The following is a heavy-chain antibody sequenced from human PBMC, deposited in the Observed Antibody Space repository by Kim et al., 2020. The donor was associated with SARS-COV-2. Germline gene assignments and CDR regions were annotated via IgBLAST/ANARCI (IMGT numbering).Heavy chain of an antibody. D-gene: IGHD3-22*01. CDR3: ARDAYYYDSSGYYYFPYYFDY. J-gene: IGHJ4*02. CDR2: ISYDGSNK. V-gene: IGHV3-30*04. CDR1: GFTFSSYA. Sequence: GGSLRLSCAASGFTFSSYAMHWVRQAPGKGLEWVAVISYDGSNKYYADSVKGRFTISRDNSKNTLYLQMNSLRAEDTAVYYCARDAYYYDSSGYYYFPYYFDYWGQGTLVTVSS.